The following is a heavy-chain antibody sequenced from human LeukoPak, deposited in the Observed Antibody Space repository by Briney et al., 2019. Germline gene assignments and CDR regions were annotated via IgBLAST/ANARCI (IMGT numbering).Heavy chain of an antibody. V-gene: IGHV1-2*02. CDR3: ARDHCSSTSCYDY. J-gene: IGHJ4*02. CDR1: GYTFTGYY. D-gene: IGHD2-2*01. Sequence: ASVKVSCKASGYTFTGYYMHWVRQAPGQGLEWMGWINPNSGGTNYAQKFQGRVTMTRDTSISTAYMELSRLRSDDTAVYYCARDHCSSTSCYDYWDQGTLVTVSS. CDR2: INPNSGGT.